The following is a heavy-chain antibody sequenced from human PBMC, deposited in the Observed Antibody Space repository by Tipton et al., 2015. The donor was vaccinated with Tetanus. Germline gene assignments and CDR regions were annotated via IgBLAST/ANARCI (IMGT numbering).Heavy chain of an antibody. V-gene: IGHV3-23*01. CDR3: AKEVDVSSGWRNFDY. CDR1: GFTFSSFA. D-gene: IGHD3-22*01. J-gene: IGHJ4*02. Sequence: SLRLSCAASGFTFSSFAMSWVRQAPGKGLEWVSSISDSGGTTYHAGSVKGRFTLSRDNSKNTLFLHMDPLRAEDTAVYYCAKEVDVSSGWRNFDYWGQGTLVTVSS. CDR2: ISDSGGTT.